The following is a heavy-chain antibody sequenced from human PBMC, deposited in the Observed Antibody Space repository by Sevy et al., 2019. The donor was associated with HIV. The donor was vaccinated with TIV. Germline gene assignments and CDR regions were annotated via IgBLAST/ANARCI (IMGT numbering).Heavy chain of an antibody. D-gene: IGHD3-22*01. CDR3: ASPLHYYDSPSAY. Sequence: GGSLRLSCAASGFTFSYYNMNWVRQAPGKGLEWVSSISSGSSYFYHADSVKGRFTISRDNAKNSLYLQMNSLRTEDTAVYYCASPLHYYDSPSAYWGQGTQVNVSS. J-gene: IGHJ4*02. CDR1: GFTFSYYN. CDR2: ISSGSSYF. V-gene: IGHV3-21*01.